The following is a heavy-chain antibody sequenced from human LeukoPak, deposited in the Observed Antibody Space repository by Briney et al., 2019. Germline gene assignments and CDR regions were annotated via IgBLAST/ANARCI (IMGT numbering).Heavy chain of an antibody. J-gene: IGHJ4*02. V-gene: IGHV4-4*02. CDR2: IYYSGST. CDR3: ARVYDYVWGSYRY. CDR1: GGSISSSNW. Sequence: SGTLSLTCAVSGGSISSSNWWSWVRQHPGKGLEWIGYIYYSGSTYYNPSLKSRVTISVDTSKNQFSLKLSSVTAADTAVYYCARVYDYVWGSYRYWGQGTLVTVSS. D-gene: IGHD3-16*02.